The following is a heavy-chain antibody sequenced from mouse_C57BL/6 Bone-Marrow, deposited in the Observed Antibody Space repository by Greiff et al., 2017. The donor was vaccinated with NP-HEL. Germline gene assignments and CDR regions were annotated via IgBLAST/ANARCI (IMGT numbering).Heavy chain of an antibody. Sequence: DVKLVESGGGLVKPGGSLKLSCAASGFTFSSYAMSWVRQTPEKRLEWVATISDGGSYTYYPDNVKGRFTISRDNAKNNLYLQMSHLKSEDTAMYYCARGAITTVLDYWGQGTTLTVSS. V-gene: IGHV5-4*03. D-gene: IGHD1-1*01. CDR3: ARGAITTVLDY. J-gene: IGHJ2*01. CDR2: ISDGGSYT. CDR1: GFTFSSYA.